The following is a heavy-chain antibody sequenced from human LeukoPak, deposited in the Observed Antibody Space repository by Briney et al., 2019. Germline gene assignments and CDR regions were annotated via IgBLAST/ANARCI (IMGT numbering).Heavy chain of an antibody. CDR2: IIVGSGNT. CDR3: ATEGGPGLGENWFDP. J-gene: IGHJ5*02. D-gene: IGHD3/OR15-3a*01. CDR1: GFDFITSV. Sequence: ASVKVPCKVSGFDFITSVMQWVRQARGQRLEWMGEIIVGSGNTKYAQKFQQRVTITRDRATNTVYMELSSLRSEDTAIYYCATEGGPGLGENWFDPWGQGTLVTVSS. V-gene: IGHV1-58*02.